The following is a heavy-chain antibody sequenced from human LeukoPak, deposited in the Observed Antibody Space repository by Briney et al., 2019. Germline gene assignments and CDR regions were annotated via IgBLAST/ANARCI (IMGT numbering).Heavy chain of an antibody. V-gene: IGHV4-4*08. CDR3: ARDISSGWFFDY. CDR2: IYTSGST. CDR1: GGSISSYY. D-gene: IGHD6-19*01. J-gene: IGHJ4*02. Sequence: SETLSLTCTVSGGSISSYYWSWIRQPPGKGLEWIGYIYTSGSTNYNPSLKSRVTMSVDTSKNQFSLKLSSVTAADTAVYYCARDISSGWFFDYWGQGTLVTVSS.